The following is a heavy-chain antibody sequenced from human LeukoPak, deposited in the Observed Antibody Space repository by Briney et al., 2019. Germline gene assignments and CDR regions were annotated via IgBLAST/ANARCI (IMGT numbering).Heavy chain of an antibody. Sequence: ASVKVSCKASGGTFSRYAISWVRQAPGKGLEWMGGFDPEDGETIYAQKFQGRVTMTEDTSTDTAYMELSSLRSEDTAVYYCATLSELSDYWGQGTLVTVSS. V-gene: IGHV1-24*01. J-gene: IGHJ4*02. CDR2: FDPEDGET. D-gene: IGHD3-10*01. CDR1: GGTFSRYA. CDR3: ATLSELSDY.